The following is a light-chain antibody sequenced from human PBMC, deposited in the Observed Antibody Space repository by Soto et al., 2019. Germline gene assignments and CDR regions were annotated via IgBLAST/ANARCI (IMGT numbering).Light chain of an antibody. CDR1: QGISSY. CDR3: QQYYSYPRT. V-gene: IGKV1-9*01. CDR2: AAS. J-gene: IGKJ1*01. Sequence: DIQLTQSPSSLDASVGDRVTSTCRASQGISSYLAWYQQKPGKAPKLLIYAASTLQSGVPSRFSGSGSGTDFTLTISCLQSEDFATYYCQQYYSYPRTVGQVTKVDIK.